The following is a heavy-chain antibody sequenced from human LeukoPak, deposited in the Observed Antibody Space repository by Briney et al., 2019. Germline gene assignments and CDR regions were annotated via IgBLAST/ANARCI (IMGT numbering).Heavy chain of an antibody. CDR2: ISSNGGST. CDR1: GFTFSSYA. CDR3: ARPEYYYDSSWFDP. D-gene: IGHD3-22*01. Sequence: GGSLRLSCAASGFTFSSYAMHWVRQAPGKGLEYVSAISSNGGSTYYANSVKGRFTISRDNSKNTLYLQMGSLRAEDTAVYYCARPEYYYDSSWFDPWGQGTLVTVSS. V-gene: IGHV3-64*01. J-gene: IGHJ5*02.